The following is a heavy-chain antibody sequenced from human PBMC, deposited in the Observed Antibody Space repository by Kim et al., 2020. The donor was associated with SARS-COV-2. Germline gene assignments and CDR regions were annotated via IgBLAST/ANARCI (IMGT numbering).Heavy chain of an antibody. Sequence: VKCRFTISRDNSKNTLSLQMNSLRAEDTAVYYCARSVNDFWSGYYLGFDYWGQGTLVTVSS. J-gene: IGHJ4*02. D-gene: IGHD3-3*01. V-gene: IGHV3-66*01. CDR3: ARSVNDFWSGYYLGFDY.